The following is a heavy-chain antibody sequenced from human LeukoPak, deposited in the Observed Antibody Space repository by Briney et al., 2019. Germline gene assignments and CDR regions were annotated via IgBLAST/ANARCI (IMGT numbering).Heavy chain of an antibody. CDR1: GYSISSGYY. Sequence: SETLSLTCTVSGYSISSGYYWGWIRQPPGKGLEWIGSTYHSGSTYYNPSLKSRVTISVDTSKNQFSLKLSSVTAADTAVYYCARVEGCSGGSCPPYYYYYYYMDVWGKGTTVTVSS. D-gene: IGHD2-15*01. CDR2: TYHSGST. J-gene: IGHJ6*03. V-gene: IGHV4-38-2*02. CDR3: ARVEGCSGGSCPPYYYYYYYMDV.